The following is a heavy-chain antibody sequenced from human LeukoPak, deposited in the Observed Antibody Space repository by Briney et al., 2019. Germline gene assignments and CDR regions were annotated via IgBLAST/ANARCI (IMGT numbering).Heavy chain of an antibody. Sequence: PGGSLRLSCAASGFTFSSYGMSWVRQAPGKGLEWVSAISDSGGSTFYADSVKGRFTISRDNSKNTLFLQMNSLRPEDTAVYYCAKGPWLAYPYYFDYWGQGTLVTVSS. V-gene: IGHV3-23*01. J-gene: IGHJ4*02. D-gene: IGHD6-19*01. CDR2: ISDSGGST. CDR3: AKGPWLAYPYYFDY. CDR1: GFTFSSYG.